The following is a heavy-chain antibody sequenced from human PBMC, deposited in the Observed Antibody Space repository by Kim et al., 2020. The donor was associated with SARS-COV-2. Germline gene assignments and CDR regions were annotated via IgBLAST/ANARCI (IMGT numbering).Heavy chain of an antibody. CDR3: ANHRGFYYYYGMDV. V-gene: IGHV3-23*01. D-gene: IGHD3-10*01. Sequence: ADPGKGRFTSSRDNSKNTLYLQMNSLRAEDTAVYYCANHRGFYYYYGMDVWGQGTTVTVSS. J-gene: IGHJ6*02.